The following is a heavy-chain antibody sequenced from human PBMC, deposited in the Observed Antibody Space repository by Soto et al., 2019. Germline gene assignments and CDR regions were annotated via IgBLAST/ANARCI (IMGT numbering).Heavy chain of an antibody. V-gene: IGHV3-30-3*01. Sequence: PGGSLRLSCAASEFAFSTHAMHWVRQAPGEGLEWVAVISFDGTNKYYADSVKGRFTISRDNSRSTLYLQMNSLRIEDTAVYYCPASREYNWFDPWGQGTLVTVSS. CDR1: EFAFSTHA. CDR3: PASREYNWFDP. CDR2: ISFDGTNK. D-gene: IGHD2-21*01. J-gene: IGHJ5*02.